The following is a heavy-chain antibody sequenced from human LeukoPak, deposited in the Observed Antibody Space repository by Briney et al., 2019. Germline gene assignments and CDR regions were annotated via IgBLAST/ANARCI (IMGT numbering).Heavy chain of an antibody. CDR1: GFTFSSYG. CDR3: ARDLGADSSGNFDY. CDR2: IWYDGSNK. J-gene: IGHJ4*02. D-gene: IGHD3-22*01. V-gene: IGHV3-33*01. Sequence: GGSLRLSCAASGFTFSSYGMHWVRQAPSKGLEWVAVIWYDGSNKFYADSVKGRFTLSRDNSKNTLYLHMNSLRGEDTAVYYCARDLGADSSGNFDYWGQGTLVTVSS.